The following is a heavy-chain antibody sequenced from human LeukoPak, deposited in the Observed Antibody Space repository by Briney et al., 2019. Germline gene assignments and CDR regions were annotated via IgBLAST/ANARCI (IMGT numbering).Heavy chain of an antibody. D-gene: IGHD2-15*01. CDR2: IPYSGST. V-gene: IGHV4-38-2*02. CDR1: GYSISSSYY. CDR3: ARRVGYCSGGSCYGELWFDP. J-gene: IGHJ5*02. Sequence: SETLSLTCSVSGYSISSSYYWGWVRQPPGKGLEWIGSIPYSGSTNYNPSLKSRVTISVDTSKNQFSLKLSSVTAADTAVYYCARRVGYCSGGSCYGELWFDPWGQGTLVTVSS.